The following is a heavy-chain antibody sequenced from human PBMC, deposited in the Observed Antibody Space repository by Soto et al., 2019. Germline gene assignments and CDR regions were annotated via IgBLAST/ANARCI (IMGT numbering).Heavy chain of an antibody. CDR2: INAGNGNT. V-gene: IGHV1-3*01. J-gene: IGHJ6*02. CDR3: ARERSDFWSGYSSMDV. CDR1: GYTFTSYA. Sequence: ASVKVSCKASGYTFTSYAMHWVRQAPGQRLEWMRWINAGNGNTKYSQKFQGRVTITRDTSASTAYMELSSLRSEDTAVYYCARERSDFWSGYSSMDVWGQGTTVTVSS. D-gene: IGHD3-3*01.